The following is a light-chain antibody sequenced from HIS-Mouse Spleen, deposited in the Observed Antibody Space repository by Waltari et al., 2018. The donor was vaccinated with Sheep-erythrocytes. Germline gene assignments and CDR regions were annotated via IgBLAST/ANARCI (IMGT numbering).Light chain of an antibody. CDR1: SSDVGSYNL. Sequence: QSALTRPASVSGSPGQSITISCTGTSSDVGSYNLVSWYQQHPGKAPKPMIYEGSKRPSGVSNRVSGSKSGNTASLTISGLQAEDEADYYCCSYAGSSTFVFGTGTKVTVL. J-gene: IGLJ1*01. V-gene: IGLV2-23*03. CDR3: CSYAGSSTFV. CDR2: EGS.